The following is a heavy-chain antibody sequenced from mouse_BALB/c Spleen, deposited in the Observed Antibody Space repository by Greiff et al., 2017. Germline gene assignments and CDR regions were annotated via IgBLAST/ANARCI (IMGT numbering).Heavy chain of an antibody. CDR1: GYAFTSYN. CDR3: ARGEDGNYGYYAMDY. CDR2: IDPYNGGT. V-gene: IGHV1S135*01. Sequence: VQLQQSGPELVKPGASVNVSCKASGYAFTSYNMYWVKQSHGKSLEWIGYIDPYNGGTSYNQKFKGKATLSVDKSSSTAYMHLNSLTSEDSAVYYCARGEDGNYGYYAMDYWGQGTSVTVSS. D-gene: IGHD2-1*01. J-gene: IGHJ4*01.